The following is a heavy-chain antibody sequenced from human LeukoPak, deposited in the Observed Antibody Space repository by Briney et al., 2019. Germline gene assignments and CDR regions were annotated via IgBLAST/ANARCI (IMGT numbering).Heavy chain of an antibody. D-gene: IGHD2-2*01. V-gene: IGHV5-51*01. Sequence: GEALKISCKGSGYSFTSYWIGWVRQMPGKGLEWMGIIYPGDSDTRYSPSFQGQVTISADKSISTAYLQWSSLKASDTAMYYCAREQGYCSSTSCPFDYWGQGTLVTVSS. CDR2: IYPGDSDT. CDR1: GYSFTSYW. J-gene: IGHJ4*02. CDR3: AREQGYCSSTSCPFDY.